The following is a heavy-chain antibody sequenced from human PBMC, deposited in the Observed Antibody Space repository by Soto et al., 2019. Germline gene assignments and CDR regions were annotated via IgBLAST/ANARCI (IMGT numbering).Heavy chain of an antibody. Sequence: EVQLLESGGNLVQAGGSMRLSCAASGFTFSNYAMSWVRQAPGKGLEWVSFISASGDRTYYADSVKGRFTISRDNSKNTLYLQMNSLRAEDTAVYHCAKEVWGASGGYYHYYGMDVWGRGTTVTVSS. CDR2: ISASGDRT. CDR1: GFTFSNYA. V-gene: IGHV3-23*01. J-gene: IGHJ6*02. D-gene: IGHD3-10*01. CDR3: AKEVWGASGGYYHYYGMDV.